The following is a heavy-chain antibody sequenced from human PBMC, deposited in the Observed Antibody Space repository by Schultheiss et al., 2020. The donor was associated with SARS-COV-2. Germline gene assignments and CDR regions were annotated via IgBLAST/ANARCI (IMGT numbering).Heavy chain of an antibody. J-gene: IGHJ6*02. D-gene: IGHD3-10*01. Sequence: GGSLRLSCAASGFTFSSYSMNWVRQAPGKGLEWVSSISSRSSYINYADSVKGRFTISRDNAKNSLYLQMNSLRAEDSAVYYCARDQGLGLTMVRPWGLDVWGQGTTVTVSS. CDR2: ISSRSSYI. CDR1: GFTFSSYS. V-gene: IGHV3-21*01. CDR3: ARDQGLGLTMVRPWGLDV.